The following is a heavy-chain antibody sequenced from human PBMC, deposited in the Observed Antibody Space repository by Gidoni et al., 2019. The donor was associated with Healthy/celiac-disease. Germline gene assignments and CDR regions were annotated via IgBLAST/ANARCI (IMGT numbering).Heavy chain of an antibody. V-gene: IGHV4-34*01. CDR3: ARMAAAASFDY. J-gene: IGHJ4*02. CDR2: INHSGST. CDR1: GGSFSGYY. Sequence: QVQLQQWGAGLLKPSETLSLTCALYGGSFSGYYWSWIRPPPGKGLEWSGEINHSGSTNYNPSLKSRVTISVDTSKNQFSLKLSSVTAADTAVYYCARMAAAASFDYWGQGTLVTVSS. D-gene: IGHD6-13*01.